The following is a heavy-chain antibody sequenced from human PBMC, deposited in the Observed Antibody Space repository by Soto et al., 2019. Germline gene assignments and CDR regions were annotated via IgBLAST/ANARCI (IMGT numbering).Heavy chain of an antibody. D-gene: IGHD1-26*01. J-gene: IGHJ5*02. CDR2: IWYDGSNK. CDR1: GFTFSSYG. Sequence: PGGSLRLSCAASGFTFSSYGMHWFRQAPGKGLEWVAVIWYDGSNKYYADSVKGRFTISRDNSKNTLYLQMNSLRAEDTAVYYCARDNIRSSGSPGGFDPWGQGTLVTVPS. V-gene: IGHV3-33*01. CDR3: ARDNIRSSGSPGGFDP.